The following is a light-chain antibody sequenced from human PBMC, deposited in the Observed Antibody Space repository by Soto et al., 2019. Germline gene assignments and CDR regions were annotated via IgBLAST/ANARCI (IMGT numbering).Light chain of an antibody. CDR2: ATS. CDR3: QQYGDWPLT. J-gene: IGKJ4*01. V-gene: IGKV3-15*01. CDR1: QNVGNN. Sequence: EIVLTQAPATLSVSPGERATLSCRASQNVGNNFAWYQQKPGQAPRLLIFATSTRANGVPARFSGSGSGTEFTLTISSLQSEDFAVYYCQQYGDWPLTLGGGAKVDIE.